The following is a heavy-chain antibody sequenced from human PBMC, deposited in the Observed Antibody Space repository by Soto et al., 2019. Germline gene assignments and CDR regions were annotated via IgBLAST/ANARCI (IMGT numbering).Heavy chain of an antibody. D-gene: IGHD6-13*01. CDR1: GFTFSYFA. Sequence: EVQLLESGGGLVQPGGSLRLSCAASGFTFSYFAMSWVRQAPGKGLEWVSAISGSGGSTYYADSVKGQFIISRDNSKDTLYLQMNSLRAEDTAVYYCAKEYSSSWYHYYMDVWGKGTTVTVSS. J-gene: IGHJ6*03. CDR2: ISGSGGST. CDR3: AKEYSSSWYHYYMDV. V-gene: IGHV3-23*01.